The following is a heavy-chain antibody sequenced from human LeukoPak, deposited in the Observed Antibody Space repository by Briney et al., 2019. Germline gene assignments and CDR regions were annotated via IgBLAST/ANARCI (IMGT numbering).Heavy chain of an antibody. CDR3: AELGITMIGGV. Sequence: GGSLRLSCAASGFIFSNYGMSWVRQAPGKGLVWVSRINSDGINTSYADSVKGRFTISRDNAKNSLYLQMNSLRAEDTAVYYCAELGITMIGGVWGKGTTVTISS. CDR2: INSDGINT. D-gene: IGHD3-10*02. J-gene: IGHJ6*04. CDR1: GFIFSNYG. V-gene: IGHV3-74*01.